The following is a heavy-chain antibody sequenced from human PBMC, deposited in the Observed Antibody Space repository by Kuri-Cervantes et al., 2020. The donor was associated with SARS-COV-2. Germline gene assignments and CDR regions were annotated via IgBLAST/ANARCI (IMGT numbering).Heavy chain of an antibody. V-gene: IGHV3-7*03. CDR1: GFTFGSYW. CDR3: ARDSRGDLQYIYGLDV. J-gene: IGHJ6*02. CDR2: IKQDGSEK. D-gene: IGHD3-10*01. Sequence: GESLKISCAASGFTFGSYWMSWVRQAPGKGLEWVANIKQDGSEKYYVDSVKGRFTISRDNAKNSLYLQMNSLRAEDTAVYYCARDSRGDLQYIYGLDVWGQGTTVTVSS.